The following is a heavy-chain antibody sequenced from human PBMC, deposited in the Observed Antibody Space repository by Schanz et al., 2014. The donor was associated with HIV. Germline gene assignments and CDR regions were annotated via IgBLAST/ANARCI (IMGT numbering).Heavy chain of an antibody. J-gene: IGHJ6*02. CDR2: IWYDGRNK. V-gene: IGHV3-33*01. CDR1: GFTFSYYG. Sequence: QVQLVESGGGVVQPGRSLRLSCAASGFTFSYYGMHWVRQAPGKGLEWVAVIWYDGRNKYYADSVKGRFTISRDNSKNTLYLQMNSLRAEDTAMYYCARDDCSGGSCYSNYYYGMDVWGQGTTVTVSS. D-gene: IGHD2-15*01. CDR3: ARDDCSGGSCYSNYYYGMDV.